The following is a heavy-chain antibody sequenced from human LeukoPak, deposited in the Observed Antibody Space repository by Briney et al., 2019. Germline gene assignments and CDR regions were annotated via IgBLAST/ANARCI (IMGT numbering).Heavy chain of an antibody. J-gene: IGHJ4*02. CDR3: ARGKAVAGDFDY. CDR1: GFTVSSNY. Sequence: PGRSLRLSCAASGFTVSSNYMSWVRQAPGKGLEWFSVIYSGGSIYYADSVKGRFNISRDNSKNTLYLQMNSLRAEDTAVYYCARGKAVAGDFDYWGQGTLVTVSS. CDR2: IYSGGSI. D-gene: IGHD6-19*01. V-gene: IGHV3-53*01.